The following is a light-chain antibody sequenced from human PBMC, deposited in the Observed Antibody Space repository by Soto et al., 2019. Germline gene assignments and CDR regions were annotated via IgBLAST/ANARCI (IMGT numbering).Light chain of an antibody. Sequence: EIVLTQSPCTLSLSPGERATLSCMASQSVSSTFLAWYQQKPGQAPRLLIFGVSNRATGIPDRFSGSGSGTDFTLTISRLEPEDFAVYYCGQFVSAPPRKFGQGTKVDIK. CDR2: GVS. V-gene: IGKV3-20*01. J-gene: IGKJ1*01. CDR3: GQFVSAPPRK. CDR1: QSVSSTF.